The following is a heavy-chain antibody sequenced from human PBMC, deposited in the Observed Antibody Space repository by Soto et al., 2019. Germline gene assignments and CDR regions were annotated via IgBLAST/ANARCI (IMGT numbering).Heavy chain of an antibody. D-gene: IGHD3-16*02. CDR1: GFTFSSYA. Sequence: GGSLRLSCAASGFTFSSYAMSWVRQAPGKGLEWVSAISGSGGSTYYADSVKGRFTISRDNSKNTLYLQMNSLRAEDTAVYYCAKEEYDYVWGSYRNDLDYWGQGTLVTVSS. CDR3: AKEEYDYVWGSYRNDLDY. V-gene: IGHV3-23*01. CDR2: ISGSGGST. J-gene: IGHJ4*02.